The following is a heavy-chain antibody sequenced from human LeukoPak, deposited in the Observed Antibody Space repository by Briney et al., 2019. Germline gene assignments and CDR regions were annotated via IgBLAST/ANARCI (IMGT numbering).Heavy chain of an antibody. V-gene: IGHV3-7*01. J-gene: IGHJ4*02. CDR3: ARDHDYGDFDY. CDR2: IKQDGSEK. D-gene: IGHD4-17*01. CDR1: GFTFSSYW. Sequence: GGSLRLSCAASGFTFSSYWMSWVRQAPGKGLEWVANIKQDGSEKYYVDSVKGRFTISRDNAKNTLYLQMNSLRAEDTAVYYCARDHDYGDFDYWGQGTLVTVSS.